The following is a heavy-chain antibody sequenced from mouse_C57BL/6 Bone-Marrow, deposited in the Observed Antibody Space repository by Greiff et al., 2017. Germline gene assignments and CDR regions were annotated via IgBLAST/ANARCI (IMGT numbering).Heavy chain of an antibody. CDR1: GYTFTSYW. J-gene: IGHJ3*01. CDR2: IDPSDSYT. CDR3: AREGGGFAY. Sequence: QVQLQQPGAELVMPGASVKLSCKASGYTFTSYWMHWVKQRPGQGLEWIGEIDPSDSYTNYNQKFKGKSTLTVDKSSSTAYMQLSSLTSEDSAVYYCAREGGGFAYGGQGTLVTVSA. V-gene: IGHV1-69*01.